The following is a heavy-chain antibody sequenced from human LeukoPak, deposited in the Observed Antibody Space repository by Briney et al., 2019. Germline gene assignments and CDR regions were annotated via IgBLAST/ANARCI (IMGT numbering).Heavy chain of an antibody. V-gene: IGHV3-48*01. CDR2: ISSSSSTI. CDR3: ARDGHGGSYSYYYYYMDV. Sequence: GGSLRLSCAASGFAFSIYSMNWVRQAPGKGLEWVSYISSSSSTIYYADSVKGRFTISRDNAKNPLYLQMNSLRAEDTAVYYCARDGHGGSYSYYYYYMDVWGKGTTVTVSS. CDR1: GFAFSIYS. D-gene: IGHD1-26*01. J-gene: IGHJ6*03.